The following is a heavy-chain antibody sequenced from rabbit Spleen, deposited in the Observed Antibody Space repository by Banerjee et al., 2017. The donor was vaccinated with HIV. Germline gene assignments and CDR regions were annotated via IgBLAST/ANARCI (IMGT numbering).Heavy chain of an antibody. D-gene: IGHD3-1*01. J-gene: IGHJ3*01. CDR3: ARGLINMATTTVSF. V-gene: IGHV1S45*01. CDR1: GLDFSSSYW. CDR2: IYTGSGST. Sequence: EESGGDLVQPEGSLTLTCKASGLDFSSSYWICWVRQAPGKGLEWIGCIYTGSGSTCYASWAKGRFTVSKPSSTTVTLQMTSLTAADTATYFCARGLINMATTTVSFWGPGTLVTVS.